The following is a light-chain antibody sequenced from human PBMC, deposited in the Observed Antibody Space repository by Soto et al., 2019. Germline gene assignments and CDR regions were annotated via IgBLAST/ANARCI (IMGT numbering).Light chain of an antibody. CDR3: CSYAGGTSVVV. J-gene: IGLJ2*01. CDR1: SSEVGSYNL. CDR2: EVT. V-gene: IGLV2-23*02. Sequence: QSVLTQPASVSGSPGQSITISCTGTSSEVGSYNLVSWYQQHPGEAPKVIIYEVTKRPSGISNRFSGSKSGKTASLTISGLQAEDEADYFCCSYAGGTSVVVFGGGTQLTVL.